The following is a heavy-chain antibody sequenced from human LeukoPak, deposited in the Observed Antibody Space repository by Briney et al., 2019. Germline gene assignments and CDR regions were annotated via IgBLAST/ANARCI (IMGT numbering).Heavy chain of an antibody. CDR3: ARSFHDYGDYVRYFDY. D-gene: IGHD4-17*01. V-gene: IGHV4-59*01. Sequence: PSETLSLTCTVSGGSISSYYWNWIRQTPGKGLEWIGYIYYSGSTNYNPSLKSRVTISVDTSKNQFSLKLSSVTAADTAVYYCARSFHDYGDYVRYFDYWGQGTLVTVSS. CDR2: IYYSGST. J-gene: IGHJ4*02. CDR1: GGSISSYY.